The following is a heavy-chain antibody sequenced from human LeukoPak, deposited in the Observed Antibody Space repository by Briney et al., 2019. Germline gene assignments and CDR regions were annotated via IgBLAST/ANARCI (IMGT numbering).Heavy chain of an antibody. D-gene: IGHD3-22*01. Sequence: GWSLRLSCAASGFTFSSYAMRWVRQAPGKGLAWVSSISGSSIYIYYADSVKGRFTISRDNAKNSLYLQMNSLRAEDTAVYYCARDPPYYDSSGYYYDYWGQGTLVTVSS. CDR3: ARDPPYYDSSGYYYDY. CDR2: ISGSSIYI. CDR1: GFTFSSYA. J-gene: IGHJ4*02. V-gene: IGHV3-21*01.